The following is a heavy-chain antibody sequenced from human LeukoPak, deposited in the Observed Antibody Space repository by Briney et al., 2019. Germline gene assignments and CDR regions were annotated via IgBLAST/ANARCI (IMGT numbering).Heavy chain of an antibody. CDR3: AKAPVTTCRGAFCYPFDY. Sequence: GRSLRLSCIASGFTFADYSMTWFRQAPGKGLEWVSYISSSGNPIYYADSVKGRLTISRDSSKNTLLLQMNRLRPEDAAVYYCAKAPVTTCRGAFCYPFDYWGLGTLVTVSS. CDR2: ISSSGNPI. V-gene: IGHV3-11*01. D-gene: IGHD2-15*01. CDR1: GFTFADYS. J-gene: IGHJ4*02.